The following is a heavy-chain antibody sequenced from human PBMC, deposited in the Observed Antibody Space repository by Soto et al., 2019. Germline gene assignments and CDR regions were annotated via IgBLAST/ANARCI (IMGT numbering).Heavy chain of an antibody. CDR1: GFTFSTQA. Sequence: PGGSLRLSCSASGFTFSTQALAWVRQAPGKGLEWVSALISSGESPDYADSVKGRFTISRDNSKNTLYLQMNSLRADDTAVYYCAKDRHGRGWSFDQGGQGTVVTVSS. D-gene: IGHD6-19*01. J-gene: IGHJ4*02. CDR3: AKDRHGRGWSFDQ. V-gene: IGHV3-23*01. CDR2: LISSGESP.